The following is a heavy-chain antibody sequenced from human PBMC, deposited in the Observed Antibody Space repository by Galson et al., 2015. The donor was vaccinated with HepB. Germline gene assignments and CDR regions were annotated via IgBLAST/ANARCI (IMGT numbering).Heavy chain of an antibody. Sequence: SLRLSCAASGFTFSTYTMHWVRQPPGKGLEWVSSIIDSGSFEDYADSVKGRFTISRDNANKSLYLQMNSLRDDDTAVYYCAKASRPRGRAPAVDFQYWGLGTLVIVSS. CDR2: IIDSGSFE. J-gene: IGHJ1*01. CDR3: AKASRPRGRAPAVDFQY. CDR1: GFTFSTYT. V-gene: IGHV3-21*01. D-gene: IGHD1-26*01.